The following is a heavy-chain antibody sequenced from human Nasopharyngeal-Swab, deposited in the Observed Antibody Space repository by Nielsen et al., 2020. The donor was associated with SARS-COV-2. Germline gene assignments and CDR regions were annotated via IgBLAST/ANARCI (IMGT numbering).Heavy chain of an antibody. J-gene: IGHJ4*02. V-gene: IGHV3-11*05. CDR3: ARVAWDIVVVVAAGAPDY. D-gene: IGHD2-15*01. CDR2: ISSSSSYT. Sequence: GESLTISCAASGFTFSDYYMSWIRQAPGKGLEWVSYISSSSSYTNYADSVKGRFTISRDSAKNSLYLQMNSLRAEDTAVYYCARVAWDIVVVVAAGAPDYWGQGTLVTVSS. CDR1: GFTFSDYY.